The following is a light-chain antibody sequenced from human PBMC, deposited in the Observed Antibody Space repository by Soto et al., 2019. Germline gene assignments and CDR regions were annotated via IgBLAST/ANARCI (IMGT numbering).Light chain of an antibody. J-gene: IGLJ3*02. Sequence: QPVLTQSSSASASLGSSVKLTCTLSSGHSSYIIAWHQQQPGKAPRYLMKLEGSGNYNKGSGVPDRFSGSSSGADRYLTISNLQFEDDADYYCETWDNNTRVFGGGTKLTVL. CDR2: LEGSGNY. CDR3: ETWDNNTRV. V-gene: IGLV4-60*02. CDR1: SGHSSYI.